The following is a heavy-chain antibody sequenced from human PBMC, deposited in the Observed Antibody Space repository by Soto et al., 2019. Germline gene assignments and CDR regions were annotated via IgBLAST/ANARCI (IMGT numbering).Heavy chain of an antibody. D-gene: IGHD6-19*01. CDR1: GFTFSNAW. CDR2: IKSKTDGGTT. J-gene: IGHJ6*02. Sequence: GSLRISCAASGFTFSNAWMNWVRQAPGKGLEWVGRIKSKTDGGTTDYAAPVKGRFTISRDDSKNTLYLQMNSLKTEDTAVYYCTTGLSRPDSSGWKYYYGMDVWGQGTTVTVSS. V-gene: IGHV3-15*07. CDR3: TTGLSRPDSSGWKYYYGMDV.